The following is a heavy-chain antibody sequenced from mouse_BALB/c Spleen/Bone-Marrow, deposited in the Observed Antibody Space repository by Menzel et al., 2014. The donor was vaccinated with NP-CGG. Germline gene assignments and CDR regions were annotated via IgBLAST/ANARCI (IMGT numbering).Heavy chain of an antibody. CDR1: GFTFSSYA. Sequence: EVMLVESGGGLVKPGGSLKLSCAASGFTFSSYAMSWVRQSPEKRLEWVAEISSGGSYTYYPDTVTGRFTIPRDNAKNPLYLERSSLRSEDTAMYYCARGDGQRAIGFWGQGTSVTVSS. CDR3: ARGDGQRAIGF. D-gene: IGHD2-3*01. J-gene: IGHJ4*01. V-gene: IGHV5-9-4*01. CDR2: ISSGGSYT.